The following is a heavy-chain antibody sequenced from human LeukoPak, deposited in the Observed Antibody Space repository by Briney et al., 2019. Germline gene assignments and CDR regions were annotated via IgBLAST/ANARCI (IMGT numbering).Heavy chain of an antibody. V-gene: IGHV4-61*02. CDR2: IYTSGST. D-gene: IGHD3-3*01. CDR1: GGSISSGSYY. CDR3: ARAEWFPRYYFDY. J-gene: IGHJ4*02. Sequence: SETLSLTCTVSGGSISSGSYYWTWIRQPAGKGLEWIGRIYTSGSTNYSPSLKSRVTISVDTSKNQFSLKLSSVTAADTAVYYCARAEWFPRYYFDYWGQGTLVTVSS.